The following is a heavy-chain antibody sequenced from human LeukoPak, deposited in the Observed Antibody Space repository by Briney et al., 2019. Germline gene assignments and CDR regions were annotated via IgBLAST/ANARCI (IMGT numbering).Heavy chain of an antibody. CDR2: MKTDGTRI. J-gene: IGHJ4*02. CDR1: GFRFSNSW. CDR3: ARGADHGRSYYPD. V-gene: IGHV3-74*01. Sequence: GGSLRLACAASGFRFSNSWMYWVRQGPGKGPVWVSRMKTDGTRIEYADSVKGRFTISRDNAKNTLFLQMSSLRVEDTAVYYCARGADHGRSYYPDWGQGTRVTVSS. D-gene: IGHD3-10*01.